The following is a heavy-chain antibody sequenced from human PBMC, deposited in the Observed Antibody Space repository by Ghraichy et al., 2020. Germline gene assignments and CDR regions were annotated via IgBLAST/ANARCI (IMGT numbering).Heavy chain of an antibody. J-gene: IGHJ5*02. Sequence: ASVKVSCKASGYTFTSYYMHWVRQAPGQGLEWMGIINPSGGSTSYAQKFQGRVTMTRDTSTSTVYMELSSLRSEDTAVYYCARAANRYCSSTSCYWFDPWGQGTLVTVSS. CDR2: INPSGGST. V-gene: IGHV1-46*01. CDR1: GYTFTSYY. D-gene: IGHD2-2*01. CDR3: ARAANRYCSSTSCYWFDP.